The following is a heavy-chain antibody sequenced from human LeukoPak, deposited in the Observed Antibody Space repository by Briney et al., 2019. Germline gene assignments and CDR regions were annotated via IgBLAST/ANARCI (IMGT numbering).Heavy chain of an antibody. V-gene: IGHV4-39*01. CDR1: GGSISSRDYY. D-gene: IGHD3-10*01. J-gene: IGHJ5*02. CDR2: MYYFGST. Sequence: SETLSLTCDVSGGSISSRDYYWGWIRQPPGKGLEWIGSMYYFGSTYYNPSLKSRVTISVDTSKNQFSLKLSSVTAADTAVYYCARSGSGSYWEGDWFDPWGQGTLVTVSS. CDR3: ARSGSGSYWEGDWFDP.